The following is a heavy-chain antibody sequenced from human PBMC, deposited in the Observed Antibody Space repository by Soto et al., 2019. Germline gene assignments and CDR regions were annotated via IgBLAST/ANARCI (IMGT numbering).Heavy chain of an antibody. V-gene: IGHV3-11*06. J-gene: IGHJ6*02. CDR3: ARDTPHYDILTGYQPGMDV. CDR1: GFTCSDYY. D-gene: IGHD3-9*01. CDR2: ISSSSSYT. Sequence: GGSLRLSCAASGFTCSDYYMSWIRPAPGKGLEWVSYISSSSSYTNYADSVKGRFTISRDNAKNSLYLQMNSLRAEDTAVYYCARDTPHYDILTGYQPGMDVWGQGTTVTVSS.